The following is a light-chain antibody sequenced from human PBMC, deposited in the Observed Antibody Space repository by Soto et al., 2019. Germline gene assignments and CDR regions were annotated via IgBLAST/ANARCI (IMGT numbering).Light chain of an antibody. J-gene: IGLJ3*02. Sequence: QSALTQPASVSGSPGQSITISCTGTCSDVGGYNYVSWYQQHPGKAPKLMIYDVSNRPSGVSNRFSGSKSGNTASLTISGLQAEDEADYYCSSYTSSSTWVFGGGTKVTVL. CDR3: SSYTSSSTWV. V-gene: IGLV2-14*01. CDR1: CSDVGGYNY. CDR2: DVS.